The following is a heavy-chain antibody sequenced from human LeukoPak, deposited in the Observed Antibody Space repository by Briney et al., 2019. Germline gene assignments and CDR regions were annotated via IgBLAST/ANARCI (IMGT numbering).Heavy chain of an antibody. J-gene: IGHJ6*02. CDR1: GGSISSYY. CDR3: AGYYALDV. Sequence: PSETLSLTCTVSGGSISSYYWSWIRQPPGKGLEWIGYIYYSGSTNYNPSLKSRVTISVDTSKNQFSLKLSSVTAADTAVYYCAGYYALDVWGQGTTVTVSS. V-gene: IGHV4-59*08. CDR2: IYYSGST.